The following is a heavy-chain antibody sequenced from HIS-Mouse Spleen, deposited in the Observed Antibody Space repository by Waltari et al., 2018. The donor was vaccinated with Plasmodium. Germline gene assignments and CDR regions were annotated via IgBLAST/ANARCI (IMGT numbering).Heavy chain of an antibody. CDR3: AGVTSAGVYWYFDL. D-gene: IGHD3-3*01. CDR2: INHSGSN. V-gene: IGHV4-34*01. Sequence: QVQLQQWGAGLLKPSETLSLTCAVYGGSFSGYYWSWIRQPPGTGLEGIGEINHSGSNNYHQSLKSGVTIAGDTSKNQFSLKLSSVTAADTAVYYCAGVTSAGVYWYFDLWGRGTLVTVSS. CDR1: GGSFSGYY. J-gene: IGHJ2*01.